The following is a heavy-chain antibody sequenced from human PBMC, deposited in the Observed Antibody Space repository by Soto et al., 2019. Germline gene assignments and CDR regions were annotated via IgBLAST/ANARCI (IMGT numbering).Heavy chain of an antibody. V-gene: IGHV1-2*02. CDR3: ARVKDYSNCMDV. CDR2: TNPHGGAT. D-gene: IGHD4-4*01. Sequence: QVQLVQSGAEVKKPGASVKVSCKASGYIFTDYYMHWVRQAPGQGLEWMGWTNPHGGATLYAQNFRGRVTMTWDTSINTAYMELSSLKSDDTAVYYCARVKDYSNCMDVWGQGTTVTVSS. CDR1: GYIFTDYY. J-gene: IGHJ6*02.